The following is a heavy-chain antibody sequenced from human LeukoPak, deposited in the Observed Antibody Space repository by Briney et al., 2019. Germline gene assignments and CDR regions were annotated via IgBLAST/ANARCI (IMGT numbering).Heavy chain of an antibody. J-gene: IGHJ4*02. Sequence: TGGSLRLSCAASGFTFSSYAMSWVRQAPGKGLEWVSAISGSGGSTYYADSVKGRFTISRDNSKNTLYLQMNSLRAEDTAVYYCAKDPLSLNYYPPPFDYWGQGTLVTVSS. V-gene: IGHV3-23*01. D-gene: IGHD3-10*01. CDR2: ISGSGGST. CDR1: GFTFSSYA. CDR3: AKDPLSLNYYPPPFDY.